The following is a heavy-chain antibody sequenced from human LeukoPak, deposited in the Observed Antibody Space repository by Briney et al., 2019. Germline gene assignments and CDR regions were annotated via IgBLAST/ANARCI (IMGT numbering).Heavy chain of an antibody. V-gene: IGHV1-18*01. CDR3: ARGRGTYYYFDS. D-gene: IGHD1-26*01. J-gene: IGHJ4*02. Sequence: GASVKVSCKASGYTFTNSGITWVRQAPGQGLEWMGWISAHNGNTNYAQNLQDRVTMAIDTSTTTAYVELRNLRSDDTAVYYCARGRGTYYYFDSWGQGALVTVSS. CDR1: GYTFTNSG. CDR2: ISAHNGNT.